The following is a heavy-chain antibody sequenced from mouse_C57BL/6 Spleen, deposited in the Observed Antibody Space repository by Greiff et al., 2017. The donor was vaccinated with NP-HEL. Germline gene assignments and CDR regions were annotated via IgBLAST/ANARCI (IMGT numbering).Heavy chain of an antibody. D-gene: IGHD1-1*01. CDR3: SNYYGSNYWYFDV. CDR2: IDPEDGET. CDR1: GFNIKDYY. Sequence: VQLQQSGAELVKPGASVKLSCTASGFNIKDYYMHWVKQRTEQGLEWIGRIDPEDGETKYAPKFQGKATITADTSSNTAYLQLSSLTSEDTAVYYCSNYYGSNYWYFDVWGTGTTVTVSS. J-gene: IGHJ1*03. V-gene: IGHV14-2*01.